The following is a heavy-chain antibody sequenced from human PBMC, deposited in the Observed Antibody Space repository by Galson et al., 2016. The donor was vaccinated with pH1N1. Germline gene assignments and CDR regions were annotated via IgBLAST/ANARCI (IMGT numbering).Heavy chain of an antibody. V-gene: IGHV3-30-3*01. Sequence: SLRLSCAASGFTFSFSAIHWVRQAPGKGLEWVAVISYDGNNKEYADSVKGRFTISRDNSKNTLYLQMNSLRAEDTAVYYCARDYSYGYGEPYYYGMDVWGQGTTVTVSS. CDR1: GFTFSFSA. J-gene: IGHJ6*02. CDR3: ARDYSYGYGEPYYYGMDV. D-gene: IGHD5-18*01. CDR2: ISYDGNNK.